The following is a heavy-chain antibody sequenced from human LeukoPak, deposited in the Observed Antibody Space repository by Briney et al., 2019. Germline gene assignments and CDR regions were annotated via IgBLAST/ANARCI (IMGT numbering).Heavy chain of an antibody. CDR2: ISAYNGNT. CDR3: ARDFNGIDIVVVVAATNWFDP. Sequence: ASVKVSCKXSGYTFTSYGISWVRQAPGQGLEWMGWISAYNGNTNYSQKLQGRVTMTTDTSTSTAYMELRSLRSDDTAVYYCARDFNGIDIVVVVAATNWFDPWGQGTLVTVSS. V-gene: IGHV1-18*01. J-gene: IGHJ5*02. D-gene: IGHD2-15*01. CDR1: GYTFTSYG.